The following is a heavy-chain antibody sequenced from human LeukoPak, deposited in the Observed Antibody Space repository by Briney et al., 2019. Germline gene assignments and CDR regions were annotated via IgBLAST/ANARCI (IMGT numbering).Heavy chain of an antibody. D-gene: IGHD6-19*01. J-gene: IGHJ4*02. CDR1: GFTFSSYA. V-gene: IGHV3-33*01. CDR3: ARAQVGSGWYNGDY. Sequence: GRSLRLSCAASGFTFSSYAMHWVRQAPGKGLEWVAVIWYDGSNKYYADSVKGRFTISRDNSKNTLYLQMSSLRAEDTAVYYCARAQVGSGWYNGDYWGQGTLVTVSS. CDR2: IWYDGSNK.